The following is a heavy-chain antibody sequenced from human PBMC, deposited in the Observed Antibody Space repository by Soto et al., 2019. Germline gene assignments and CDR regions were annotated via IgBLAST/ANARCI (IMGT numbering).Heavy chain of an antibody. CDR3: ARATESHYFDY. CDR2: IYYRGTT. V-gene: IGHV4-31*01. J-gene: IGHJ4*02. Sequence: SETLSLTCTLSGASITSSGYYWSWIRLHPGEGLEWIGYIYYRGTTYYNPSLKSPVTISTDTSKKEFSLTLTSVTAADTAVYYCARATESHYFDYWGRGILVTSPQ. CDR1: GASITSSGYY.